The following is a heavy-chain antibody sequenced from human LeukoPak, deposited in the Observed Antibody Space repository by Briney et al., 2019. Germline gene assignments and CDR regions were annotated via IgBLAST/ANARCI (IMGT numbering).Heavy chain of an antibody. CDR1: GFTFSSYW. D-gene: IGHD6-13*01. Sequence: GGSLRLSCAASGFTFSSYWMHWVRQAPGKGLVWVSRINSDGSSTSYADSVKGRFTISRDNAKNTLYLQMNSLRAEDTAVYYCARDFSHGSSWYLSRAFDYWGQGTLVTVSS. J-gene: IGHJ4*02. V-gene: IGHV3-74*01. CDR2: INSDGSST. CDR3: ARDFSHGSSWYLSRAFDY.